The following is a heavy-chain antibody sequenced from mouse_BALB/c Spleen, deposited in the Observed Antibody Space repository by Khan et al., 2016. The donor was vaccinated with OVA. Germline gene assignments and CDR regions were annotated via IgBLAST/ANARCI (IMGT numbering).Heavy chain of an antibody. V-gene: IGHV1-77*01. CDR3: ARSGYGSLAY. Sequence: VQLQESGPVLVKPGASVKMSCKASGYTFYDYIINWVRQRTGQGLEWIGQIYPGTNSTYYNEKFKGKATLTADKSYKPAYMQLRSLTSEDSAFYFWARSGYGSLAYLGQGTTLTVSS. D-gene: IGHD1-1*01. CDR2: IYPGTNST. CDR1: GYTFYDYI. J-gene: IGHJ2*01.